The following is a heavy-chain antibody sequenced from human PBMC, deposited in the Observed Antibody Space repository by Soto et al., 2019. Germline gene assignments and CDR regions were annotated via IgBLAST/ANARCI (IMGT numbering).Heavy chain of an antibody. CDR2: FYYSGST. CDR3: ARENWSGYYYGMDV. Sequence: TLSLTCTVSGASISSYYLSWIRQPPGKGLEWIGYFYYSGSTNYNPSLKSRVTISVDTSKNQLSLRLTSVTAADTAVYHCARENWSGYYYGMDVWGQGTTVTVSS. D-gene: IGHD1-1*01. V-gene: IGHV4-59*01. J-gene: IGHJ6*02. CDR1: GASISSYY.